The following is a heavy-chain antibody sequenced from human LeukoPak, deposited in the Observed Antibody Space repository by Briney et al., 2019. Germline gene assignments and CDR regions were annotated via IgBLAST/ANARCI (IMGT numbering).Heavy chain of an antibody. CDR1: GGSISSSSYY. D-gene: IGHD6-13*01. Sequence: SETLSLTCTVSGGSISSSSYYWGWIRQPPGKGLEWIGSIYYSGSTYYNPSLKSRVTISVDTSKNQFSLKLSSVTAADTAVYYCARVTGYVMEDYFDYWGQGTLVTVSS. CDR2: IYYSGST. J-gene: IGHJ4*02. V-gene: IGHV4-39*07. CDR3: ARVTGYVMEDYFDY.